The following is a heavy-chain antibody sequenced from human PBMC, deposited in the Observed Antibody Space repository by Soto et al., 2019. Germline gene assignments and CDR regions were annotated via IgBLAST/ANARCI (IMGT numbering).Heavy chain of an antibody. CDR2: IYYSGST. Sequence: QVQLQESGPGLVKPSQTLSLTCTISGGSISSGDYYWSWIRQPPGKGLEWIGYIYYSGSTYYNPSLKSRVTISVDTSKNQFSLKLSSVTAADTAVYYCARDVGGRGGSGSFDYWGQGTLVTVSS. J-gene: IGHJ4*02. CDR3: ARDVGGRGGSGSFDY. D-gene: IGHD3-10*01. CDR1: GGSISSGDYY. V-gene: IGHV4-30-4*01.